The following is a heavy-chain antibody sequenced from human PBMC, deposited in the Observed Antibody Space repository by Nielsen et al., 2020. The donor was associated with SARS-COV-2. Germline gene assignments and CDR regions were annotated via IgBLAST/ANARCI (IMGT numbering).Heavy chain of an antibody. J-gene: IGHJ6*02. CDR2: FDPEDGET. CDR1: GYTLTELS. D-gene: IGHD5-18*01. V-gene: IGHV1-24*01. Sequence: ASVKVSCKVSGYTLTELSMHWVRQAPGKGLEWMGGFDPEDGETIYAQKFQGRVTMTEDTPTDTAYMELSSLRSEDTAVYYCARGKLTATVFNYYYGMDVWGQGTTVTVSS. CDR3: ARGKLTATVFNYYYGMDV.